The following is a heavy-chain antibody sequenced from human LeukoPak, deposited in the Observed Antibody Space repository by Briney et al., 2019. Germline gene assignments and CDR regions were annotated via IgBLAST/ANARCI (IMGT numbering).Heavy chain of an antibody. CDR3: AREMGGAQHYFDY. CDR1: GFTVSGSF. CDR2: IYSIGFGGNT. J-gene: IGHJ4*02. V-gene: IGHV3-53*01. D-gene: IGHD1-26*01. Sequence: SGVSLRLSCAAPGFTVSGSFMSWVRQAPGEGLEWVATIYSIGFGGNTYYGDSVKGRFTISRDNSKNTVYLQMNTLRAEDTAVYYCAREMGGAQHYFDYWGQGTLVTVSS.